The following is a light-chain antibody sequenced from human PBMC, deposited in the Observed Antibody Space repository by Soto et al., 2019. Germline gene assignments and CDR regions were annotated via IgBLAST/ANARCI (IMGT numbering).Light chain of an antibody. Sequence: DIQMTQSPSSVSASVGDRVTMTRRASQGISSWLVWYQQKPGKAPKLLIYAASSLQSGVPSRFSGSGSGTDFTLTISGLQPEDLATYYCQQANSFPWTFGQGTKVDIK. J-gene: IGKJ1*01. CDR3: QQANSFPWT. CDR2: AAS. V-gene: IGKV1-12*01. CDR1: QGISSW.